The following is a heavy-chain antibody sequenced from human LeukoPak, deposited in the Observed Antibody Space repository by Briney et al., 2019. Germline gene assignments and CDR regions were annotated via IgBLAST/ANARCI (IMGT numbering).Heavy chain of an antibody. CDR2: IDPNSGGT. J-gene: IGHJ3*02. V-gene: IGHV1-2*02. CDR1: GYTFTGYY. CDR3: ARDLGWQWLGCAFDI. D-gene: IGHD6-19*01. Sequence: ASVKVSCKASGYTFTGYYMHWVRQAPGQGLEWMGWIDPNSGGTNCAQKFQGRVTMTRDTSISTAYMELSRLRSDDTAVYYCARDLGWQWLGCAFDIWGQGTMVTVSS.